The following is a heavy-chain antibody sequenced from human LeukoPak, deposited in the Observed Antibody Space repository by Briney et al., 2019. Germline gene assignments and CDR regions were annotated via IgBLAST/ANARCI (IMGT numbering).Heavy chain of an antibody. CDR1: GFTFSSYA. J-gene: IGHJ4*02. CDR3: AKDGEGYYDFWSGYYGPFDY. V-gene: IGHV3-23*01. Sequence: PGGSLRLSCAASGFTFSSYAMSWVRQAPGKGLEWVSAISCSGGITYYADSVKGRFTISRDNSKNTLYLQMNSLRAEDTAVYYCAKDGEGYYDFWSGYYGPFDYWGQGTLVTVSS. D-gene: IGHD3-3*01. CDR2: ISCSGGIT.